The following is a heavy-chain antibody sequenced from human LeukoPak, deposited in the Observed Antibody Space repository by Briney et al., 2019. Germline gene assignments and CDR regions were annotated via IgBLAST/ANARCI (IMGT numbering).Heavy chain of an antibody. CDR3: ARRTLGSTRAFDI. J-gene: IGHJ3*02. V-gene: IGHV4-34*01. CDR1: GGSFSGYY. Sequence: SETLSLTCAVYGGSFSGYYWSWIRQPPGKGLEWIGEINHSGDTYYNPSLKSRVTISVDKSKNQFSLKLTSVTAADTAVYFCARRTLGSTRAFDIWGQGTMVSVSS. D-gene: IGHD1-14*01. CDR2: INHSGDT.